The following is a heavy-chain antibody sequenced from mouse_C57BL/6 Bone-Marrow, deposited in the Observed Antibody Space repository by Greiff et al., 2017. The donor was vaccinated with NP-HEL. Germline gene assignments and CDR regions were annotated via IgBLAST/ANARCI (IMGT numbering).Heavy chain of an antibody. V-gene: IGHV1-52*01. CDR3: ARHDGYPYYYAMDY. CDR1: GYTFTSYW. Sequence: QVQLQQPGAELVRPGSSVKLSCKASGYTFTSYWMHWVKQRPIQGLEWIGNIDPSDSDTHYNQKFKDKATLTVDKSSSTAYMQLSSLTSEDSAVYYGARHDGYPYYYAMDYWGQGTSVTVSS. J-gene: IGHJ4*01. D-gene: IGHD2-3*01. CDR2: IDPSDSDT.